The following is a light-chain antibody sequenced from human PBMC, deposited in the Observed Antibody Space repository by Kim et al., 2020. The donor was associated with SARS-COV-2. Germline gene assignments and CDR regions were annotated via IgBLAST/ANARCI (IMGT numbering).Light chain of an antibody. CDR3: QQYDSYSPT. CDR2: DAS. Sequence: APVGDRVTITCRASQSISNWLAWYQQKPGKAPNLLIYDASSLESGVPSRFSGSGSGTEFTLTVSSLQPDDFATYYCQQYDSYSPTFGQGTKVDIK. V-gene: IGKV1-5*01. CDR1: QSISNW. J-gene: IGKJ1*01.